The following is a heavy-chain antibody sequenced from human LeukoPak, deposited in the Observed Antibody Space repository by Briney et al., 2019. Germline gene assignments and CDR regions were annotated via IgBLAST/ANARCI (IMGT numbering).Heavy chain of an antibody. V-gene: IGHV3-73*01. D-gene: IGHD6-13*01. J-gene: IGHJ4*02. CDR2: IRSKANSYAT. CDR1: GFTFSGSA. Sequence: GGSLRLSCAASGFTFSGSAMHWVRQASGKGLEWVGRIRSKANSYATAYAASVKGRFTISRDDSKNTAYLQMNSLRAEDTAVYYCAKDSNIWDFDHWGQGTLVTVSS. CDR3: AKDSNIWDFDH.